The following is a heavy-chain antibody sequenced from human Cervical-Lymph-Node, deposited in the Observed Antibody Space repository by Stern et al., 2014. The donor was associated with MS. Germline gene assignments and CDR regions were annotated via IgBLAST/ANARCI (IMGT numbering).Heavy chain of an antibody. Sequence: VQLVQSGAEVKKPGSSVNVSCKASGGTFSSSYAVRWVRQAPGQGLEWLGRIIPMIGLANDAQKFQTRLTITADKSSSTVYMKLSSLTSEDTALYYCARGIVTNRPAATLHNLFDPWGQGTLVTVSS. J-gene: IGHJ5*02. D-gene: IGHD2-15*01. CDR1: GGTFSSSYA. V-gene: IGHV1-69*04. CDR2: IIPMIGLA. CDR3: ARGIVTNRPAATLHNLFDP.